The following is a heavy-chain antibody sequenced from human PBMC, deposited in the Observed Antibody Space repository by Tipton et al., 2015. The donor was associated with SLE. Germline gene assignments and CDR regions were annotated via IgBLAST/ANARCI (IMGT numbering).Heavy chain of an antibody. CDR3: ARGEGIAARPGYYFDY. D-gene: IGHD6-6*01. Sequence: TLSLTCAVYGGSFSGYYWSWIRQPPGKGLEWIGEINHSGSTNYNPSLKSRVTISVDTSKNQFSLKLSSVTAADTAVYYCARGEGIAARPGYYFDYWGQGTLVTVSS. CDR2: INHSGST. J-gene: IGHJ4*02. V-gene: IGHV4-34*01. CDR1: GGSFSGYY.